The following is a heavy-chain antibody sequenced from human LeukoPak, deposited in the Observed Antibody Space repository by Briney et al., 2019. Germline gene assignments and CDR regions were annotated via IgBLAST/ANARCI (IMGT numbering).Heavy chain of an antibody. D-gene: IGHD6-19*01. V-gene: IGHV3-23*01. CDR1: GFTFSTYS. J-gene: IGHJ4*02. CDR3: AKIGSGSGWDYYFDY. CDR2: ISGSGGST. Sequence: GGSLRLSCAASGFTFSTYSMNWVRQAPGKGLEWVSVISGSGGSTYYADSVKGRFTTSRDNSKNTLYLQMNSLRAEDTAVYYCAKIGSGSGWDYYFDYWGQGTLVTVSS.